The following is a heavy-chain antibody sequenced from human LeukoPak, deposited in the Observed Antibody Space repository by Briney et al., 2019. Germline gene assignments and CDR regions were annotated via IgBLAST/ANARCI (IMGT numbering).Heavy chain of an antibody. CDR2: IYTSGST. D-gene: IGHD3-16*01. V-gene: IGHV4-61*02. CDR3: ARDSGVSIMGPWYFDL. J-gene: IGHJ2*01. CDR1: GGSISSGSYY. Sequence: SQTLSLTCTVSGGSISSGSYYWSWIRQPPGNGLEWIGRIYTSGSTNYNPSLKSRVTISVDTSKNQFSLKLSSVTAADTAVYYCARDSGVSIMGPWYFDLWGRGTLVTVSS.